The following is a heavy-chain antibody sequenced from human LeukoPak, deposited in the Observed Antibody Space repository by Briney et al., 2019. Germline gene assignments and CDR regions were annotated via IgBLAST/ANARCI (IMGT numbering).Heavy chain of an antibody. Sequence: GGSLRLSCAASGFTFSSYEMNWVRQAPGKGLEWVSYISSSGSTIYYADSVKGRFTISRDNSKNTLYLQMNSLRAEDTAVYYCAGYSSGLGAFDIWGQGTMVTVSS. CDR2: ISSSGSTI. J-gene: IGHJ3*02. D-gene: IGHD6-19*01. CDR1: GFTFSSYE. CDR3: AGYSSGLGAFDI. V-gene: IGHV3-48*03.